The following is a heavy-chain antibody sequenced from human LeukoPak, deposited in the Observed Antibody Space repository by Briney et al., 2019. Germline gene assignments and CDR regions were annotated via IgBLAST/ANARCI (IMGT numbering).Heavy chain of an antibody. CDR2: IWYDGSNK. Sequence: GGSLRLSCAASGFTFSSYGMHWVRQAPGKGLEWVAVIWYDGSNKYYADSVKGRFTISRDNSKNTLYLQMNSLRAEDTAVYYCARDLTGATVTTYFDYWGQGTRVTVSS. CDR1: GFTFSSYG. D-gene: IGHD4-17*01. CDR3: ARDLTGATVTTYFDY. V-gene: IGHV3-33*01. J-gene: IGHJ4*02.